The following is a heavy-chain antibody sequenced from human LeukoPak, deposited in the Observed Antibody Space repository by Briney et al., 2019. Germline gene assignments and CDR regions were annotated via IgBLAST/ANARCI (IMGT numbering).Heavy chain of an antibody. J-gene: IGHJ6*02. CDR3: ARDRQGDYYYYGMDV. V-gene: IGHV4-59*01. CDR2: IYYSGST. CDR1: GFTFSNAW. Sequence: AGGSLRLSCAASGFTFSNAWMSWIRQPPGKGLEWVGYIYYSGSTNYNPSLKSRVTISVDTSKNQFSLKLSSVTAADTAVYYCARDRQGDYYYYGMDVWGQGTTVTVSS.